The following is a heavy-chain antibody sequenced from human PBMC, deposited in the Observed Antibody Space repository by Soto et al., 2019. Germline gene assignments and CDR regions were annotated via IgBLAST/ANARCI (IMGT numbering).Heavy chain of an antibody. J-gene: IGHJ6*02. CDR3: ARGIAAAGTGYYYGMDV. D-gene: IGHD6-13*01. V-gene: IGHV4-59*01. CDR2: IYYSGST. Sequence: SETLSLTCTVSGGSISSYYWSWIRQPPGKGLEWIGYIYYSGSTNYNPSLKSRVTISVDTSKNQFSLKLSSVTAADTAVYYCARGIAAAGTGYYYGMDVWGRETTVTVSS. CDR1: GGSISSYY.